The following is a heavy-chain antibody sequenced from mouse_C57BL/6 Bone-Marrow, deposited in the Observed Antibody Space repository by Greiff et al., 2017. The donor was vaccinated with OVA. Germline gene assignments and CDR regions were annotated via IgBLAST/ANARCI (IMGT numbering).Heavy chain of an antibody. CDR2: ISGGGGNT. D-gene: IGHD6-1*01. V-gene: IGHV5-9*01. CDR1: GFTFSSYT. J-gene: IGHJ3*01. CDR3: ARQGGGPSEFAY. Sequence: EVKLVESGGGLVKPGGSLKLSCAASGFTFSSYTMSWVRQTPEKRLEWVATISGGGGNTYYPDSVKGRFTISRDNAKNTLYLQMSSLRSEDTALYYCARQGGGPSEFAYWGQGTLVTVSA.